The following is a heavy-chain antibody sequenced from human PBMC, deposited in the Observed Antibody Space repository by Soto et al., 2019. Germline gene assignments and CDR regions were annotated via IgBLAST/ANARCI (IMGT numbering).Heavy chain of an antibody. CDR2: IYPGDSDI. CDR1: GYDFTNYW. D-gene: IGHD6-13*01. Sequence: GESLKISCKASGYDFTNYWIAWVRQTPGRGLEWMGMIYPGDSDIRYNPSFRGRVTISADKSITSAFVQWGSLKASDSAIYHCARFRAPRRQLISMSFHLWGLGTLVTVSS. J-gene: IGHJ4*03. V-gene: IGHV5-51*01. CDR3: ARFRAPRRQLISMSFHL.